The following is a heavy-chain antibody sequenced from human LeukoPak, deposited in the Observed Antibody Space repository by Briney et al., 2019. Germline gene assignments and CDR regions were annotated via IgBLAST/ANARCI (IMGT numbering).Heavy chain of an antibody. CDR3: AKAREKQRTMVRGVTVPGH. J-gene: IGHJ4*02. Sequence: PGGSLRLSCAASGFTFSSYAMSWVRQAPGKGLEWVSAISGSGGSTYYADSVKGRFTISRDNSKNTLYLQMNSLRAEDTAVYYCAKAREKQRTMVRGVTVPGHWGQGTLVTVSS. CDR2: ISGSGGST. D-gene: IGHD3-10*01. V-gene: IGHV3-23*01. CDR1: GFTFSSYA.